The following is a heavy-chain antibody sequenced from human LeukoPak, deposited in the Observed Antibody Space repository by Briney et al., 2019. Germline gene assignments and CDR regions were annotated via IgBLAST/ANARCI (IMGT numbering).Heavy chain of an antibody. CDR2: INPNSGGT. Sequence: ASVKVSCKASGYTFTGYYMHWVRQAPGQGLEWMGWINPNSGGTNYAQKFQGRVTMTRDTSTSTAYMELRSLRSDDTAVYYCATCIVGATTGYYYYMDVWGKGTTVTVSS. CDR1: GYTFTGYY. V-gene: IGHV1-2*02. D-gene: IGHD1-26*01. CDR3: ATCIVGATTGYYYYMDV. J-gene: IGHJ6*03.